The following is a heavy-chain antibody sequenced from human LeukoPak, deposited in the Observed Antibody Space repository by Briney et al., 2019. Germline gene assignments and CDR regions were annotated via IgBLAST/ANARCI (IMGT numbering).Heavy chain of an antibody. CDR1: GYSFTTYW. J-gene: IGHJ4*02. D-gene: IGHD6-13*01. V-gene: IGHV5-51*01. CDR2: IYPGDSDT. Sequence: GESLKISCKTSGYSFTTYWIAWVRQMPGKGLEWMGIIYPGDSDTRYSPSFQGQVTISADKSISTAYLQWSSLKASDTAMYFCARFQQLGKFDHWGQGTLVTVSS. CDR3: ARFQQLGKFDH.